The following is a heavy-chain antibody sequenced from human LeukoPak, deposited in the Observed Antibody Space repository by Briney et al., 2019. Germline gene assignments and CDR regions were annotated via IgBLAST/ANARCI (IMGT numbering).Heavy chain of an antibody. Sequence: SETLSLTCTVSGGSISSGSYYWSWIRQPAGKGLEWIGRIYTSGSTNYNPSLKSRVTISVDTSKNQFSLKLSSVTAADTAVYYCASSRHNSVSFDLWGRGTLVTVSS. CDR3: ASSRHNSVSFDL. J-gene: IGHJ2*01. CDR1: GGSISSGSYY. V-gene: IGHV4-61*02. D-gene: IGHD5-24*01. CDR2: IYTSGST.